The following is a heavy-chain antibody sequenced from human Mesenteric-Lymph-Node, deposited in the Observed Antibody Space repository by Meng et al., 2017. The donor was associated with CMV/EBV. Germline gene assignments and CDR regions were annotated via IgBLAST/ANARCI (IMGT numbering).Heavy chain of an antibody. CDR3: ARLEGYCTSTICHDYYYGMDV. Sequence: WMHWMRQAQGKGQVWVERINGEGSTTNYADSVKGRFTISRDNAKNTLYLQMSSLRAEDTAVYYCARLEGYCTSTICHDYYYGMDVWGQGTTVT. CDR1: W. J-gene: IGHJ6*02. D-gene: IGHD2-2*01. CDR2: INGEGSTT. V-gene: IGHV3-74*01.